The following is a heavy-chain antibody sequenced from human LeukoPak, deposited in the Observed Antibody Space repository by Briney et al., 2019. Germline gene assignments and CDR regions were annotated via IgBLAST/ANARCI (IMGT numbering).Heavy chain of an antibody. CDR2: ISSSGSTI. J-gene: IGHJ5*02. Sequence: GGSLRLSCAASGFTFSSYEMNWVRQAPGQGLEWVSYISSSGSTIYYADSVKGRFTISRDNAKNSLYLQMNSLRAEDTAVYYCARDSGYDSGWFDPWGQGTLVTVSS. CDR3: ARDSGYDSGWFDP. CDR1: GFTFSSYE. D-gene: IGHD5-12*01. V-gene: IGHV3-48*03.